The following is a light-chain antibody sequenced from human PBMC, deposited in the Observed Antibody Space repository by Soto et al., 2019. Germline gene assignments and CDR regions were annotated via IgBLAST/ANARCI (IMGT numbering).Light chain of an antibody. J-gene: IGLJ1*01. CDR1: SSDVGAYTS. V-gene: IGLV2-14*01. CDR2: EVS. Sequence: QSALTQPASVSGSPGQSITISCTGTSSDVGAYTSVSWYQQHPGKAPKLIIYEVSNRPPGISTRFSGSKSASTASLTISGLQAEDEAHYYCSSYTSDNRDYVFXTGTKLTVL. CDR3: SSYTSDNRDYV.